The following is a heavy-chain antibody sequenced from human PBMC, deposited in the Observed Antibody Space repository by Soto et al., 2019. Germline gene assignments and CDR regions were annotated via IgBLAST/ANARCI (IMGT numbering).Heavy chain of an antibody. CDR3: ARAIRAVSLHY. V-gene: IGHV4-59*01. CDR2: IYYSGRT. J-gene: IGHJ4*02. Sequence: QVQLQESGPGLVKPSETLSLTCTVSGGSISSYYWSWIRQPPGKGLEWIGYIYYSGRTNYNPSLKSRVTISVDTAKNQFSRKLSSVTAADTAVYYCARAIRAVSLHYWGQGTLVTVSS. CDR1: GGSISSYY.